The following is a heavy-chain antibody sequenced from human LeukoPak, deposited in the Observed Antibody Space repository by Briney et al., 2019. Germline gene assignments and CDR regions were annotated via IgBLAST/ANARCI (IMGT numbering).Heavy chain of an antibody. CDR2: INHSGST. CDR3: ARGYDILTGPNY. Sequence: SATLSLTCAVYGVSFSGYYWSWLRQPPGKGLEWIGEINHSGSTNYNPSLKSRVTISVDTSKNQFSLKLSSVTAADTAVYYCARGYDILTGPNYWGQGTLVTVSS. D-gene: IGHD3-9*01. V-gene: IGHV4-34*01. J-gene: IGHJ4*02. CDR1: GVSFSGYY.